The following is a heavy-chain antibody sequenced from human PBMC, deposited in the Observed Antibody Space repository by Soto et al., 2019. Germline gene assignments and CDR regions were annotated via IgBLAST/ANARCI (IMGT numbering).Heavy chain of an antibody. V-gene: IGHV3-66*01. D-gene: IGHD3-22*01. CDR3: ARNGDSSDYRGWFDP. J-gene: IGHJ5*02. CDR2: IYSVGTT. Sequence: PGGSLRLSCAASGFTVSSNYMSWVRQAPGKGLEWVSVIYSVGTTYYADSVKGRFTISRDNSKNTLYLQMNSLRAEDTAVYYCARNGDSSDYRGWFDPWGQGTLVTVSS. CDR1: GFTVSSNY.